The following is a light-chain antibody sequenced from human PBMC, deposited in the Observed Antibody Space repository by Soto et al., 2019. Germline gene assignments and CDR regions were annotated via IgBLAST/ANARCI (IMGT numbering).Light chain of an antibody. CDR1: QSVSSSY. J-gene: IGKJ2*01. CDR3: QQYSSSRYT. Sequence: EIVLTQSPGTLSLSPGERATLSCRASQSVSSSYFAWYQQKPGQATRLLIYGASSRATGIPDRFSGSGSGTDFTLTISRLEPEDFAVFYCQQYSSSRYTFGQGTKLEIK. V-gene: IGKV3-20*01. CDR2: GAS.